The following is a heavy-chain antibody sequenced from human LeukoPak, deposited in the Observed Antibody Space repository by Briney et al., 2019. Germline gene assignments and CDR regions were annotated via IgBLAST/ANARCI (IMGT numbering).Heavy chain of an antibody. Sequence: GGSLRLSCAGSGFTFNNYAMSWVRQTPRKGLEWVSTIVISGDDTYYADPVKGRFTMSRDKPKNTLYLQMSYLRAEDTAVYYCVRAAPGDCSSTSCSLFDNWGQGILVTVSS. CDR1: GFTFNNYA. CDR3: VRAAPGDCSSTSCSLFDN. CDR2: IVISGDDT. D-gene: IGHD2-2*01. V-gene: IGHV3-23*01. J-gene: IGHJ4*02.